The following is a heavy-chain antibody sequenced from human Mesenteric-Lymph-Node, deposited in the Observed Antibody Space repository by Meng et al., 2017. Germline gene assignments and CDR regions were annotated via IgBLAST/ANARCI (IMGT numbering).Heavy chain of an antibody. CDR1: GFTFSSYG. D-gene: IGHD6-13*01. J-gene: IGHJ4*02. Sequence: QVQLVESGGGVVQPGRSLRLSCAASGFTFSSYGMHWVRQAPGKGLEWVAVISYDGSNKYYADSVKGRFTISRDNSKNTLYLQMNSLRAEDTAVYYCAKESSLAAELDYWGQGTLVTVSS. CDR2: ISYDGSNK. CDR3: AKESSLAAELDY. V-gene: IGHV3-30*18.